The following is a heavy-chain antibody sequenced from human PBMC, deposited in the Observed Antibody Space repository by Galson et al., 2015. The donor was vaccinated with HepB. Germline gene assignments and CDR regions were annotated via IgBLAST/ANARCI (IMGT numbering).Heavy chain of an antibody. J-gene: IGHJ3*02. Sequence: SVKVSCKASGYTFTSYAMHWVRQAPGQGLEWMGWISAYNGNTNYAQKLQGRVTMTTDTSTSTAYMELRSLRSDDTAVYYCARLPADKGYYDYVWGSYRNDAFDIWGQGTMVTVSS. D-gene: IGHD3-16*02. CDR1: GYTFTSYA. CDR2: ISAYNGNT. CDR3: ARLPADKGYYDYVWGSYRNDAFDI. V-gene: IGHV1-18*01.